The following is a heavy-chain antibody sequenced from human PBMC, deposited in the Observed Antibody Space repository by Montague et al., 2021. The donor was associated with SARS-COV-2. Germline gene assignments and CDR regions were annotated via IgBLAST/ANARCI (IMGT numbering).Heavy chain of an antibody. D-gene: IGHD6-19*01. CDR3: ARNIAVAGRAEGFDY. CDR2: TYYRSKWYN. Sequence: CAISGDSVSSNSAAWNWIRQSPSRGLEWLGRTYYRSKWYNDYAVSVKSRITFNPDTSKNQFSLQLNSVTPEDTAVYYCARNIAVAGRAEGFDYWGQGTLVTVSS. CDR1: GDSVSSNSAA. J-gene: IGHJ4*02. V-gene: IGHV6-1*01.